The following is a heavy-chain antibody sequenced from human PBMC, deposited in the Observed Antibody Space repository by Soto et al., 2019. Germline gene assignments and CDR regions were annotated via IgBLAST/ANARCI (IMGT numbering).Heavy chain of an antibody. D-gene: IGHD5-12*01. Sequence: ETLSLTCAVYGGSFSGYYWSWIRQPPGKGLEWIGEINHSGSTNYNPSLKSRVTISVDTSKNQFSLKLSSVTAADTAVYYCARGFGVATNFDYWGQGTLVTVSS. CDR3: ARGFGVATNFDY. CDR1: GGSFSGYY. J-gene: IGHJ4*02. V-gene: IGHV4-34*01. CDR2: INHSGST.